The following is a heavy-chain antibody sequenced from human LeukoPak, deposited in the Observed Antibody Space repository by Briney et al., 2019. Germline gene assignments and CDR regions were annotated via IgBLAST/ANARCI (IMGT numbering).Heavy chain of an antibody. J-gene: IGHJ4*02. CDR1: GYTCTSYY. V-gene: IGHV1-46*01. D-gene: IGHD6-19*01. CDR3: AREGPGSGCFFDY. Sequence: ASVKVSCKASGYTCTSYYMHWLRQAPGQGLEWMGIINPSGGNTNYAQKFQGRVTMTRDTSTSTVFMEVNSLRSEDTAMYYCAREGPGSGCFFDYWGRGTLVTVSS. CDR2: INPSGGNT.